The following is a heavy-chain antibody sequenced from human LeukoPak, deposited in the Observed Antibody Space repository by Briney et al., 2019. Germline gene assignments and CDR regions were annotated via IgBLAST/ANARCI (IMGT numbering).Heavy chain of an antibody. CDR3: ARHVKPPPTMPLRRRSDAFDI. D-gene: IGHD2-2*01. V-gene: IGHV4-59*08. CDR1: GGSISSYY. J-gene: IGHJ3*02. Sequence: KPSETLSLTCTVSGGSISSYYWSWIRQPPGKGLEWIGYIYYSGSTNYNPSLKSRVTISVDTSKNQFSLKLSSVTAADTAVYYCARHVKPPPTMPLRRRSDAFDIWGQGTMVTVSS. CDR2: IYYSGST.